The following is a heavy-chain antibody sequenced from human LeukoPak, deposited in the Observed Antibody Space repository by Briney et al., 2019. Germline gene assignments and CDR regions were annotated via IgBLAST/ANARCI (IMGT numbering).Heavy chain of an antibody. V-gene: IGHV3-48*02. J-gene: IGHJ4*02. CDR2: ISGSSSTM. D-gene: IGHD3-10*01. CDR3: ARGGSGTYRNYFDY. CDR1: GFTFSSYS. Sequence: GGSLRLSCAASGFTFSSYSMNWVRQAPGKGLEWVSYISGSSSTMFYTDSVRGGFTISRDNAKNSLYLQMNSLRDEDTAVYYCARGGSGTYRNYFDYWGQGTLVTVSS.